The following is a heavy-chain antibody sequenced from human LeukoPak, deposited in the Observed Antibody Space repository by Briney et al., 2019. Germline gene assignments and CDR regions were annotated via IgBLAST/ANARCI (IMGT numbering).Heavy chain of an antibody. CDR3: ARRSQFPGIALAGTIMDAFDI. CDR2: IKQDGFEK. J-gene: IGHJ3*02. CDR1: GFTFSSYG. D-gene: IGHD6-19*01. Sequence: GGSLRLSCAASGFTFSSYGMSWVRQAPGKGLEWVANIKQDGFEKYYVDSVKGRFTISRDNAKNSLYLQMNSLRAEDTAVYYCARRSQFPGIALAGTIMDAFDIWGQGTMVTVSS. V-gene: IGHV3-7*01.